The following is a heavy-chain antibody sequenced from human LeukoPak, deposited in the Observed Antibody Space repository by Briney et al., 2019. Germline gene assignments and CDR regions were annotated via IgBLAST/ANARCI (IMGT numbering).Heavy chain of an antibody. Sequence: SETLSLTCAVYGGSFSGYYWSWIRQPPGKGLEWIGEINHSGSTNYNPSLKSRVTISVDTSKNQFSLKLSSVTAADTAVYYCARSLPSGYYYFNYWGQGTLVTVSS. CDR3: ARSLPSGYYYFNY. CDR1: GGSFSGYY. V-gene: IGHV4-34*01. J-gene: IGHJ4*02. D-gene: IGHD3-22*01. CDR2: INHSGST.